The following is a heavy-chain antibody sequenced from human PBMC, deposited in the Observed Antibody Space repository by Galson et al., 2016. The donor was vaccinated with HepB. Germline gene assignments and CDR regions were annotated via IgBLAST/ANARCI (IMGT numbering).Heavy chain of an antibody. V-gene: IGHV3-30*03. CDR2: ISHDGGER. CDR1: GFTFSSLA. J-gene: IGHJ6*02. Sequence: SLRLSCAASGFTFSSLAMHWVRQAPGKGLVWVAIISHDGGERYYADSVKGRFTISRDNSKNTLYLRMNSLRAEDTAVYYCARDQGNYYYYGMDVWGQGTTVTVSS. CDR3: ARDQGNYYYYGMDV.